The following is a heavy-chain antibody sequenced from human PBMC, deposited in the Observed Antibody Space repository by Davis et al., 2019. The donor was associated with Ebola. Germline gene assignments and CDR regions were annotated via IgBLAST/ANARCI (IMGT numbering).Heavy chain of an antibody. D-gene: IGHD5-18*01. CDR1: GFTFSNAW. Sequence: GESLKISCAASGFTFSNAWMSWVRQAPGKGLEWVAVISYDGSNKYYADSVKGRFTISRDNSKNTLYLQMNSLRAEDTAVYYCARGKGGYSYDWFDPWGQGTLVTVSS. CDR3: ARGKGGYSYDWFDP. CDR2: ISYDGSNK. J-gene: IGHJ5*02. V-gene: IGHV3-30-3*01.